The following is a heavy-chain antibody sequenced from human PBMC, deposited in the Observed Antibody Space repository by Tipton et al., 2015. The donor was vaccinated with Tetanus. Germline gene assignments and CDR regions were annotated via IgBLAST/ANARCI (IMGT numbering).Heavy chain of an antibody. CDR2: ISGYSGHT. CDR1: GYTLTSYH. CDR3: ARDADMWATRKAFDI. J-gene: IGHJ3*02. V-gene: IGHV1-18*04. Sequence: QVQLVQSGAEVKKPGASVKVSCKASGYTLTSYHMHWVRQAPGQGLEWLGWISGYSGHTNYAQQVQGRVTMTTDTSMSTAYLELRSLRSDDTALYFCARDADMWATRKAFDIWGQGTMVTVSS. D-gene: IGHD1-14*01.